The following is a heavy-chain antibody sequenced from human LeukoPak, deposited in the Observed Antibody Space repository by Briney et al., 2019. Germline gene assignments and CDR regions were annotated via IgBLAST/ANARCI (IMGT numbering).Heavy chain of an antibody. V-gene: IGHV3-66*01. CDR2: IYSGGST. J-gene: IGHJ6*02. D-gene: IGHD3-10*01. Sequence: PGGSLRLSCAASGFTVSSNYMSWVRQAPGKGLEWVSVIYSGGSTYYADSVKGRFTISRDNSKNTLYLQMNSLRAEDTAVYYCARVGLWFGDPRLGMDVWGQGTTATVSS. CDR3: ARVGLWFGDPRLGMDV. CDR1: GFTVSSNY.